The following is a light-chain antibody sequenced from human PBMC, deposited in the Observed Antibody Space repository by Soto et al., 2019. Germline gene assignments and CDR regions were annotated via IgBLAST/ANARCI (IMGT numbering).Light chain of an antibody. CDR1: SSDVGGYNY. CDR2: DVS. CDR3: CSYAGSYTFNYV. J-gene: IGLJ1*01. Sequence: QSVLTQPRSVTGSPGQSVTITCTRTSSDVGGYNYVSWYQQHPGKAPKLMIYDVSKRPSGVPDRFSGSKSGNTASLTISGLQAEDEADYYCCSYAGSYTFNYVFGTGTKVTVL. V-gene: IGLV2-11*01.